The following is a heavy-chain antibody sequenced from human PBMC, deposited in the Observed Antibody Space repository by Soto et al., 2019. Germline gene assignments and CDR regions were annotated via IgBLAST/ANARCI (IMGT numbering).Heavy chain of an antibody. J-gene: IGHJ4*02. CDR2: VYVTGTGT. Sequence: ASVKVSCKASGYPFTTYHLHWVRQAPGQGLEWMGIVYVTGTGTRSAQKFQGRLTMTRDRSTSTAYMELSSLRSEDTAVYYCARPEGYGSGSYYFDSWGQGTLVTVSS. V-gene: IGHV1-46*01. CDR1: GYPFTTYH. D-gene: IGHD3-10*01. CDR3: ARPEGYGSGSYYFDS.